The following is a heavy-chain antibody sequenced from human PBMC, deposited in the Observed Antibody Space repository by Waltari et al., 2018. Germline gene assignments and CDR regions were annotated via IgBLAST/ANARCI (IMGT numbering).Heavy chain of an antibody. D-gene: IGHD3-10*01. CDR3: AKGPYYFFDY. V-gene: IGHV3-23*01. Sequence: EVQLLESGGGLVQPGGSLRLSCAASGLTFSRSPSSWVRQAPGKGLEWVSAISGSGGSTYYADSVKGRFTISRDNSKNTLYLQMNSLRAEDTAVYYCAKGPYYFFDYWGQGTLVTVSS. J-gene: IGHJ4*02. CDR2: ISGSGGST. CDR1: GLTFSRSP.